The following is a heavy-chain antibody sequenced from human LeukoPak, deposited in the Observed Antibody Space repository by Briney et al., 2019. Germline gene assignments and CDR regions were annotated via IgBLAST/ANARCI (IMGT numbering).Heavy chain of an antibody. CDR2: VNHSGST. Sequence: SETLSLTCAVYGGSFSGYYWSWIRQPPGKGLERIGEVNHSGSTSYNPSLKSRVTISVDTSKNQFSLKLSSVTAADTAVYYCARYGGNVVVPAVLDYWGQGTLVTVSS. J-gene: IGHJ4*02. CDR1: GGSFSGYY. CDR3: ARYGGNVVVPAVLDY. D-gene: IGHD2-2*01. V-gene: IGHV4-34*01.